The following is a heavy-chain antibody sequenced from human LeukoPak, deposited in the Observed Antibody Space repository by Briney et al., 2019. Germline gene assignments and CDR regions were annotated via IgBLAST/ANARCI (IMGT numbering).Heavy chain of an antibody. CDR1: GFPFGVHA. D-gene: IGHD3-16*01. CDR3: AKDWTSHNGVYDCLDF. Sequence: GGSLRLSCAASGFPFGVHAMTWVRQAPGKGPEWVATIGGPAETFYSDSVKGRFIISRDNSRNSLYLQMNSLRAQDSALYYCAKDWTSHNGVYDCLDFWGQGTQVTVSS. J-gene: IGHJ4*02. V-gene: IGHV3-23*01. CDR2: IGGPAET.